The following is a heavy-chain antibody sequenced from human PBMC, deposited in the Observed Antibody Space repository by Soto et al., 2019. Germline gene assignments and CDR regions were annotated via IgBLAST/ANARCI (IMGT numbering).Heavy chain of an antibody. CDR1: GFTFSSYD. D-gene: IGHD2-2*01. Sequence: QLGGSLRLSCAASGFTFSSYDMHWFRQATGKGLEWVSAIGTAGDTYYPGSVKGRFTISRENAKNSLYLQMNSLRAEDTAVYYCARDSYCSSPSCYSDAFDIWGQGTMVTVSS. J-gene: IGHJ3*02. V-gene: IGHV3-13*01. CDR2: IGTAGDT. CDR3: ARDSYCSSPSCYSDAFDI.